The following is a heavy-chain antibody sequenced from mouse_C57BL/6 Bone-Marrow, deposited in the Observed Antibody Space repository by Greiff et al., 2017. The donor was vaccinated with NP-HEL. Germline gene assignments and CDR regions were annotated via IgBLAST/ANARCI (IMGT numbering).Heavy chain of an antibody. CDR2: IRYDGSN. CDR1: GYSITSGYY. V-gene: IGHV3-6*01. Sequence: EVQLVESGPGLVKPSQSLSLTCSATGYSITSGYYWNWIRQFPGNKLEWMGYIRYDGSNNYNPSLKNRISITRDTSKNQFFLKLNSVTTRDTATYYCARYYDGSSYWYFDVWGTGTTVTVSS. D-gene: IGHD1-1*01. J-gene: IGHJ1*03. CDR3: ARYYDGSSYWYFDV.